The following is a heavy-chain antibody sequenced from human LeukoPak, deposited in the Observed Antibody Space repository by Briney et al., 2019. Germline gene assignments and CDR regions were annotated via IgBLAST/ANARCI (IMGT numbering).Heavy chain of an antibody. D-gene: IGHD3-16*02. CDR1: GFTFSSYA. CDR3: AKGIYDYVWGSYRYDNWFDP. J-gene: IGHJ5*02. Sequence: GGSLRLSCAASGFTFSSYAMSWVRQASGKGLEWVSAISGSGGSTYYADSMKGRFTISRDNSKNTLYLQMNSLRAEDTAVYYCAKGIYDYVWGSYRYDNWFDPWGQGTLVTVSS. V-gene: IGHV3-23*01. CDR2: ISGSGGST.